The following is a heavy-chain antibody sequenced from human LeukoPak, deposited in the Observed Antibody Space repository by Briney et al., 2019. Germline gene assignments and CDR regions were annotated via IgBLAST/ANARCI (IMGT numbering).Heavy chain of an antibody. V-gene: IGHV1-24*01. CDR2: FDPEDGET. CDR3: ATTLPKDIVATISIPFDY. D-gene: IGHD5-12*01. Sequence: ASVKVSCKVSGYTLTELSMHWVRQAPGKGLEWMGGFDPEDGETIYAQKFQGRVTMTEDTSTDKAYMELSSLRSEDTAVYYCATTLPKDIVATISIPFDYWGQGTLVTVSS. CDR1: GYTLTELS. J-gene: IGHJ4*02.